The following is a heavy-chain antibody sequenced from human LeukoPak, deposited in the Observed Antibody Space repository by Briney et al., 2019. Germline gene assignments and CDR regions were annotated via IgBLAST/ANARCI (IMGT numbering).Heavy chain of an antibody. CDR1: GFTFSSYD. D-gene: IGHD6-13*01. J-gene: IGHJ4*02. CDR3: ARENVAAAGTDFDY. V-gene: IGHV3-30-3*01. Sequence: TGRSLRLSCAASGFTFSSYDMHWVRQAPGKGVEWVAVISYDGSNKYYADSVRGRFTISRDNSKNTLYLQMNSLRAEDTAVYYCARENVAAAGTDFDYWGEGTLGTVSS. CDR2: ISYDGSNK.